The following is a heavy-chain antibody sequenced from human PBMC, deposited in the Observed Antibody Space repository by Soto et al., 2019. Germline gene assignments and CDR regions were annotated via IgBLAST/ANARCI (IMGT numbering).Heavy chain of an antibody. V-gene: IGHV1-69*13. CDR1: GGTFSSYA. D-gene: IGHD5-18*01. J-gene: IGHJ6*02. Sequence: RASLKVSCKASGGTFSSYAISWVRQAPGQGLEWMGGIIPIFGTANYAQKFQGRVTITADESTSTAYMELSSLRSKDTAVYYCAREGYSYGSPYGMDVWGQGXTVTVYS. CDR3: AREGYSYGSPYGMDV. CDR2: IIPIFGTA.